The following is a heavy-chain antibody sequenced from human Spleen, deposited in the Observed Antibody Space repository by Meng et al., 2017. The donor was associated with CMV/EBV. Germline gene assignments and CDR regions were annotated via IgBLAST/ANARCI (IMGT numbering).Heavy chain of an antibody. J-gene: IGHJ6*02. Sequence: SETLSLTCTVSGGSISSSSYYWGWIRQPPGKGLEWIGSIYYSGSTYYNPSLKSRVTISVDTSKNQFSLKLSSVTAADTAVYYCARARYSNYRYYYYYGMDVWGQGTTVTVSS. V-gene: IGHV4-39*07. CDR1: GGSISSSSYY. CDR2: IYYSGST. D-gene: IGHD4-11*01. CDR3: ARARYSNYRYYYYYGMDV.